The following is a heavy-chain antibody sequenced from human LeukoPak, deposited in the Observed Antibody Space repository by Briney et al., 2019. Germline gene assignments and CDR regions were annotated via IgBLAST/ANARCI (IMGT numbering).Heavy chain of an antibody. CDR2: INHSGST. J-gene: IGHJ4*02. V-gene: IGHV4-34*01. Sequence: SETLSLTCAVYGGSFSGYYWSWIRQPPGKGLEWIGEINHSGSTNYNPSLKSRVTISVDTSKNQFSLKLSSVTAADTAVYYCAIAGEGDGGIDYWGQGTLVTASS. D-gene: IGHD3-10*01. CDR1: GGSFSGYY. CDR3: AIAGEGDGGIDY.